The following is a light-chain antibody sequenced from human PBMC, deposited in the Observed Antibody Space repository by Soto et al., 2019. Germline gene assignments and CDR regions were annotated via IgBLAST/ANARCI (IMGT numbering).Light chain of an antibody. CDR2: DAS. V-gene: IGKV1-5*01. J-gene: IGKJ4*01. CDR3: QHYNSDYGT. CDR1: QSISSW. Sequence: DIQMTQSPSTLSASVVDRVTISFRASQSISSWLAWYQQKPGKAPNLLIYDASSLQSGVPSRFSGIGSGTEFTLTISSLQPDDFATYYCQHYNSDYGTFDRGTKVDIK.